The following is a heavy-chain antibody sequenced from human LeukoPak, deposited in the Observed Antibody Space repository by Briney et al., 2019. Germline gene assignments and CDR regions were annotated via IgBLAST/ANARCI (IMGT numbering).Heavy chain of an antibody. Sequence: PSETLSLTCTVSGGFISSHYWSWIRQPPGKGLEWVGCIYYSGSTNYNPSLKSRVTISVDTSKNHFSLRLNSVTAADTAVYYCARDYYDSSGESWFDTWDQGTLVTVSS. CDR1: GGFISSHY. J-gene: IGHJ5*02. V-gene: IGHV4-59*11. D-gene: IGHD3-22*01. CDR2: IYYSGST. CDR3: ARDYYDSSGESWFDT.